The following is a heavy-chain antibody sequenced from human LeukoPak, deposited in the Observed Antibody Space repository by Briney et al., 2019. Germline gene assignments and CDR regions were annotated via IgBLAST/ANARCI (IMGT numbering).Heavy chain of an antibody. V-gene: IGHV3-21*01. CDR2: ISTSSSYI. J-gene: IGHJ6*02. D-gene: IGHD2-15*01. CDR1: GFTFSTYS. CDR3: ARGAVVAATLVRGDQYGMDV. Sequence: PGGSLRLSCAASGFTFSTYSMNWVRQAPGEGLEWVSSISTSSSYIYYADSVKGRFTVSRDNAKDSLDLQMSNLRVEDAAVYYCARGAVVAATLVRGDQYGMDVWGEGTTVTVS.